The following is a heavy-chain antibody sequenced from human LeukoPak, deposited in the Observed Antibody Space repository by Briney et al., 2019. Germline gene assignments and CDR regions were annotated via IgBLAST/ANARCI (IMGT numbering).Heavy chain of an antibody. D-gene: IGHD2-2*02. J-gene: IGHJ5*02. V-gene: IGHV4-39*01. CDR2: IYFSGTT. CDR3: ARQIRYTYDPNWFHP. CDR1: GDSITLTSYY. Sequence: SETLSLTRSVSGDSITLTSYYWAWIRQPPGKGLEWIGSIYFSGTTNYNPSLQSRVTMSVDTSRNQFSLILSSLTATDTAVYYCARQIRYTYDPNWFHPWSQGALVTVSS.